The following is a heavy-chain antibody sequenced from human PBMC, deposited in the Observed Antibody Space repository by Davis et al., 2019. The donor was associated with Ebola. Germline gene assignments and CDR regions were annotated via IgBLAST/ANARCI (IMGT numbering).Heavy chain of an antibody. J-gene: IGHJ1*01. Sequence: GESLKISCAASGFTFSSYAMSWVRQAPGKGLEWVSAISGSGGSTYYADSVKGRFTISRDNSKNTLYLQMNSLRAEDTAVYYCAKDPYYDSSGYYYLVEYFQHWGQGTLVTVSS. CDR2: ISGSGGST. CDR3: AKDPYYDSSGYYYLVEYFQH. CDR1: GFTFSSYA. D-gene: IGHD3-22*01. V-gene: IGHV3-23*01.